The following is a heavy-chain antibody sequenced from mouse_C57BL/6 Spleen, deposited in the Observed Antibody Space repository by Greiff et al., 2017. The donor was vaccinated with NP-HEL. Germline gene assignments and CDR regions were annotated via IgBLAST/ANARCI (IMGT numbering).Heavy chain of an antibody. CDR3: ARYYGSSEWYFDV. J-gene: IGHJ1*03. CDR2: ISDGGSYT. CDR1: GFTFSSYA. V-gene: IGHV5-4*03. Sequence: DVKLVESGGGLVKPGGSLKLSCAASGFTFSSYAMSWVRQTPEKRLEWVATISDGGSYTYYPDNVKGRFTISRDNAKNNLYLQMSHLKSEDTAMYYCARYYGSSEWYFDVWGTGTTVTVSS. D-gene: IGHD1-1*01.